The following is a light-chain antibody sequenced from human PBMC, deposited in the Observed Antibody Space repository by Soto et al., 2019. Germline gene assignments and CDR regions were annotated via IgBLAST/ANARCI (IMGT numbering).Light chain of an antibody. CDR1: SSDVGGYDF. Sequence: QSALTQPASVSGSPGQSITISCTGTSSDVGGYDFVSWYQQHPGKAPKLLIYEVSNRPSGVSNRFSGSKSGNTASLTISGLQAEDEADYYCSSFTVTITVLFGGGTKLTVL. CDR3: SSFTVTITVL. CDR2: EVS. J-gene: IGLJ2*01. V-gene: IGLV2-14*01.